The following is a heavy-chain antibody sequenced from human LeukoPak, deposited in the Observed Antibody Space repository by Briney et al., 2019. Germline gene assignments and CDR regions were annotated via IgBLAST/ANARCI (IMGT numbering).Heavy chain of an antibody. V-gene: IGHV4-59*01. J-gene: IGHJ6*02. CDR2: IYSSGST. CDR3: ARDSGSPGGYYYGIDV. CDR1: GDSISNYY. D-gene: IGHD3-22*01. Sequence: SETLSLTCTVSGDSISNYYWSWIRQSPGKGLEWIGDIYSSGSTKYNPSLKSRVTTSIDTSKNQFSLKVSSVTAADTAVYYCARDSGSPGGYYYGIDVWGQGTTVTVSS.